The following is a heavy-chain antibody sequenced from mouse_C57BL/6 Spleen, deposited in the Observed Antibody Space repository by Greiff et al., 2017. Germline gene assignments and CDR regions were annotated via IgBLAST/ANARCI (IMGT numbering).Heavy chain of an antibody. J-gene: IGHJ2*01. D-gene: IGHD1-1*01. CDR2: ISSGGSYT. V-gene: IGHV5-6*01. Sequence: EVQGVESGGDLVKPGGSLKLSCAASGFTFSSYGMSWVRQTPDKRLEWVATISSGGSYTYYPDSVKGRFTISRDNAKNTLYLQMSSLKSEDTAMYYCARHEDYYGSRGNFDYWGQGTTLTVSS. CDR1: GFTFSSYG. CDR3: ARHEDYYGSRGNFDY.